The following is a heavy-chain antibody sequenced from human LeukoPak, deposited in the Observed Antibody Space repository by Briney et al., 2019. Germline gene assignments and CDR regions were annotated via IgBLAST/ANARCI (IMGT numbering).Heavy chain of an antibody. D-gene: IGHD2-8*01. V-gene: IGHV3-33*01. CDR3: ARRHGSTNPCFFDY. Sequence: GGSLRLSCAASGFTFTTYGMHWVRQAPGKGLEWVAFIWFDGSDNYYADSVKGRFTISRDNSKKTLYLQMNSLRAEDTAVYYCARRHGSTNPCFFDYWGQGTLVTVSS. CDR2: IWFDGSDN. J-gene: IGHJ4*02. CDR1: GFTFTTYG.